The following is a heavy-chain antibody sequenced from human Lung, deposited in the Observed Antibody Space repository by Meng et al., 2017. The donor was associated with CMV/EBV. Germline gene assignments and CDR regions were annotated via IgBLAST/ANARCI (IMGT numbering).Heavy chain of an antibody. CDR1: GFTFGSYW. CDR2: INQDGSVK. D-gene: IGHD5-24*01. J-gene: IGHJ4*02. V-gene: IGHV3-7*01. CDR3: ARDNDGKDY. Sequence: GEXXKISCAASGFTFGSYWMSWVRQAPGKGLAWVANINQDGSVKYYVDSVKGRFTISRDNAKNSLYLQMNSLRVEDTAVYYCARDNDGKDYWGQGTVVTVSS.